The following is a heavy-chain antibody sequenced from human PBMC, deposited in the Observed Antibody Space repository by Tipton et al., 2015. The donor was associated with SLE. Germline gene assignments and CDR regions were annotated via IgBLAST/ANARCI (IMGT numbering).Heavy chain of an antibody. Sequence: TLSLTCTVSGYSISSGYYWGWIRQPPGKGLEWIGSIYHSGSTYSNPSLKSRVTISVDTSKNQFSLRLSSVTAADTAVNYCARGSFMDVWGKGTTVTVSS. CDR1: GYSISSGYY. CDR3: ARGSFMDV. J-gene: IGHJ6*03. CDR2: IYHSGST. V-gene: IGHV4-38-2*02.